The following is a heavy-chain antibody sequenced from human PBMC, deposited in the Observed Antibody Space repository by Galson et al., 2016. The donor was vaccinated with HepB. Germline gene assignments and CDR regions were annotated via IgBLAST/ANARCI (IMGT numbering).Heavy chain of an antibody. D-gene: IGHD3-16*01. J-gene: IGHJ4*02. CDR2: IYHSGGT. Sequence: TLSLTCTVSGGSISSAGYYWSWIRQHPGKGPEWIGYIYHSGGTDYNPSLKSRVIIYVDTSKNQFSLKLSSVTAADTAVYYCARTTLLMFIADWGQGTLVTVSS. CDR3: ARTTLLMFIAD. CDR1: GGSISSAGYY. V-gene: IGHV4-31*03.